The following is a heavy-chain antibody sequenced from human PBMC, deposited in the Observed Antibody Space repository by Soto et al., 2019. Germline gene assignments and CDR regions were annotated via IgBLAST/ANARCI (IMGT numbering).Heavy chain of an antibody. D-gene: IGHD2-8*01. CDR3: ARPTNHLRGAFDI. CDR2: VFSDGAEK. J-gene: IGHJ3*02. Sequence: QVQLVESGGGVVQPGKSLRLACEASGFAFNNYVMHWVRQAPGKGLEWVAVVFSDGAEKYYGDSVKGRFTISRDNSNNTLFLQMNSLTTEDTAVYYCARPTNHLRGAFDIWGQGTMVTVSS. CDR1: GFAFNNYV. V-gene: IGHV3-30-3*01.